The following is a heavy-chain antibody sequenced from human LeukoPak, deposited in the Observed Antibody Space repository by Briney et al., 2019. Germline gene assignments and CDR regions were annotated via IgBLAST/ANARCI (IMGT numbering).Heavy chain of an antibody. D-gene: IGHD1-1*01. J-gene: IGHJ4*02. CDR2: IYHSGTT. CDR3: ARDSGTTGTFDY. CDR1: GYSISSGSY. V-gene: IGHV4-38-2*02. Sequence: PSETLSLTCTVSGYSISSGSYWGWIRQPPGKGLEWIGSIYHSGTTYYNPSLKSRVTILVDVSKNQFSLKLSSVTAADTAVYYCARDSGTTGTFDYWGQGNLVTVSS.